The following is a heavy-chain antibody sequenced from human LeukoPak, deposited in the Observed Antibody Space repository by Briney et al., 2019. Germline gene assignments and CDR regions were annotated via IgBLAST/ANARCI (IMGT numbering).Heavy chain of an antibody. J-gene: IGHJ5*02. Sequence: PGGSLRLSCAASEFSVSNFYMSWVRQAPGKGLEWVALIRPSDETFYADSVKGRFTISRDNFRNTVYLQMNSLRVVDTAVYFCERDHAATQDWVEFDPWGQGTLVTVSS. V-gene: IGHV3-66*03. CDR1: EFSVSNFY. CDR3: ERDHAATQDWVEFDP. D-gene: IGHD2-15*01. CDR2: IRPSDET.